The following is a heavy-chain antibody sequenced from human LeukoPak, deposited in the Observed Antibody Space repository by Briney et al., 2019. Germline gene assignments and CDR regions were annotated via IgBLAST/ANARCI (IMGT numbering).Heavy chain of an antibody. V-gene: IGHV3-23*01. Sequence: GGSLRLSCVASGFTFSSSAMSWVRQAPGKGLEWVSAIGGRGGSTYYADSVKGRVTISRDNSKNTLYLQMNSLRDEDTAIYYCAKRALGSFYYFDYWGQGALVTVSS. CDR2: IGGRGGST. J-gene: IGHJ4*02. CDR3: AKRALGSFYYFDY. CDR1: GFTFSSSA.